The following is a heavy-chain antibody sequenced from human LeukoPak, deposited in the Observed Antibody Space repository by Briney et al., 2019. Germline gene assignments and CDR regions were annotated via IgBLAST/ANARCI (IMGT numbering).Heavy chain of an antibody. CDR1: GFTFSTYD. CDR2: ISGGTSYI. V-gene: IGHV3-21*01. CDR3: ARSLPFDP. Sequence: KSGGSLRLSCAASGFTFSTYDMTRVRQAPGKGLEWVSSISGGTSYISYADSMRGRFTISRDNAKNSLYLQMNSLRAVDTAVYYCARSLPFDPWGQGTLVTVSS. J-gene: IGHJ5*02.